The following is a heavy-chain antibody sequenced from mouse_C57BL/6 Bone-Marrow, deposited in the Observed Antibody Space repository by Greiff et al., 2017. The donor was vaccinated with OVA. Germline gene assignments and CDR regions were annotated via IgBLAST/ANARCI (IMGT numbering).Heavy chain of an antibody. J-gene: IGHJ4*01. CDR1: EYEFPSHD. CDR2: INSDGGST. Sequence: DVMLVEPGGGLVQPGESPKLSCESNEYEFPSHDMSWVRKTPEKRLELVAAINSDGGSTYYPDTMERRFIISRDNTKKTLYLQMSSLRSEDTALYYCARHGYDDAMDYWGQGTSVTVSS. CDR3: ARHGYDDAMDY. D-gene: IGHD2-2*01. V-gene: IGHV5-2*01.